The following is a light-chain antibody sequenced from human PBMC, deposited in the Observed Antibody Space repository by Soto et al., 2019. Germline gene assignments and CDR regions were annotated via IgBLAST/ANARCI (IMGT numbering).Light chain of an antibody. CDR2: GAS. CDR3: QQSFITPQLT. Sequence: DIQMTQSPSSLSASIGDRITITCRASQSISTYLNWYQQKPGKAPRLLIYGASTLQNGVPSRFSGSGSATDYTLTISSLQPEDFATYYCQQSFITPQLTFGGVTKVEMK. J-gene: IGKJ4*01. CDR1: QSISTY. V-gene: IGKV1-39*01.